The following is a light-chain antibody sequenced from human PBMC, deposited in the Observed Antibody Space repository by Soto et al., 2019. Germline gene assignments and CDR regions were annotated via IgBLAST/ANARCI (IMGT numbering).Light chain of an antibody. V-gene: IGKV1-39*01. CDR3: QQSYRTPPYT. CDR2: AAS. Sequence: DIQMTQSPSSLSASVGDRVTMTCRTSQSIGIYLNWYRQKPGKALELLIYAASTLESGVPSRISGSGSGTDFTLTISSLHLEDFATYYCQQSYRTPPYTFGQGTKLEIK. CDR1: QSIGIY. J-gene: IGKJ2*01.